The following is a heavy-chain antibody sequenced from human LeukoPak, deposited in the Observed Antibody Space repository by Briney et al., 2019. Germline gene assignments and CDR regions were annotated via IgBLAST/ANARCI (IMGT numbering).Heavy chain of an antibody. V-gene: IGHV3-66*01. CDR3: ARVDTAMAFDY. CDR1: GFTVSSNY. Sequence: QPGGSLRLSCAASGFTVSSNYMSWVRQAPGKGLEWVSVIYSGGSTYYADSVKGRFTISRDNSKNTLYLQMNSLRAEDTAVCYCARVDTAMAFDYWGQGTLVTVSS. J-gene: IGHJ4*02. CDR2: IYSGGST. D-gene: IGHD5-18*01.